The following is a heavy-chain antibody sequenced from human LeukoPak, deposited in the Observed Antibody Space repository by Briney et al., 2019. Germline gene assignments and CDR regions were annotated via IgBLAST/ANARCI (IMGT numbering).Heavy chain of an antibody. J-gene: IGHJ5*02. CDR2: MYSSGRT. CDR3: ARKKGLRYFERYNWFDP. D-gene: IGHD3-9*01. Sequence: SETLSLTCTVSGGSISSSSYYWGWIRQPPGKGLEWIGSMYSSGRTYYNPSLKSRITISVDTSKNQFSLKLSSVTAADTAVYYCARKKGLRYFERYNWFDPWGQGTLVTVSS. V-gene: IGHV4-39*01. CDR1: GGSISSSSYY.